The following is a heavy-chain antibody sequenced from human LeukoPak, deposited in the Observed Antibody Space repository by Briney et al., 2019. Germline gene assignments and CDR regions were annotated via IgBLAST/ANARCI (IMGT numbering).Heavy chain of an antibody. J-gene: IGHJ4*02. V-gene: IGHV4-30-4*01. CDR3: ARVSELWLGHDY. CDR1: GGSISIGDYY. CDR2: IYYSGST. Sequence: SQTLSLTCTVSGGSISIGDYYWSWIRQPPGKGLEWIGYIYYSGSTYYNPSLKSRVTISVDTSKNQFSLKLSSVTAADTAVYYCARVSELWLGHDYWGQGTLVTVSS. D-gene: IGHD5-18*01.